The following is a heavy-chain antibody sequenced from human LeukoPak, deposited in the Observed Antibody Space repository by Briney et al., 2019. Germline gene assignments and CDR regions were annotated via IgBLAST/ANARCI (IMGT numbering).Heavy chain of an antibody. CDR2: ISAYNGNT. Sequence: ASVTVSCKASGYTFTSYGISWVRQAPGQGLEWMGWISAYNGNTNYAQKLQGRVTMTTDTSTSTAYMELRSLRSDDTAVYYCARGTIRFLEWSPSDAFDIWGQGTMVTVSS. D-gene: IGHD3-3*01. CDR1: GYTFTSYG. CDR3: ARGTIRFLEWSPSDAFDI. V-gene: IGHV1-18*01. J-gene: IGHJ3*02.